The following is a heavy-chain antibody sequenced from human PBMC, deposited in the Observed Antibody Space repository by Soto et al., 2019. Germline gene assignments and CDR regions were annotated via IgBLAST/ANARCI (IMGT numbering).Heavy chain of an antibody. CDR1: GFTFSSYA. Sequence: EVQLLESGGGLVQPGGSLRLSCAASGFTFSSYAMSWVRQAPGKGLEWVSAISGSGGSTYYADSVKGRFTISRDNSKNTLYLQMKSLRAEDRAVYYCALAYDSSGYYYGFDYWGQGTLVTVSS. CDR3: ALAYDSSGYYYGFDY. CDR2: ISGSGGST. J-gene: IGHJ4*02. D-gene: IGHD3-22*01. V-gene: IGHV3-23*01.